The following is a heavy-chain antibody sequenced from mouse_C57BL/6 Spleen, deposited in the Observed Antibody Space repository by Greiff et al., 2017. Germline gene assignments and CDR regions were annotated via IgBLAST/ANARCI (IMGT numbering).Heavy chain of an antibody. V-gene: IGHV1-81*01. CDR3: ARTGTGYAMDY. J-gene: IGHJ4*01. Sequence: VQRVESGAELARPGASVKLSCKASGYTFTSYGISWVKQRTGQGLEWIGEIYPRSGNTYYNEKFKGKATLTADKSSSTAYMELRSLTSEDSAVXFCARTGTGYAMDYWGQGTSVTVSS. CDR1: GYTFTSYG. CDR2: IYPRSGNT. D-gene: IGHD4-1*01.